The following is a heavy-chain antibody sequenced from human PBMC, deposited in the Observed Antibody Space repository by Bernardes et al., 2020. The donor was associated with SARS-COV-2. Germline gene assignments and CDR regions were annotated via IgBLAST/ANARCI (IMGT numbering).Heavy chain of an antibody. D-gene: IGHD3-16*01. J-gene: IGHJ4*02. Sequence: SETLSLTCTVSGGSISSSSYFWGWIRQPPGKGLEWVGSISYSGSTYYNPSLKSRVTISLDTSKTQFSLKLSSVTAADTAYYYCARGEWMDFDHWGQGTLVTVSA. CDR1: GGSISSSSYF. CDR3: ARGEWMDFDH. CDR2: ISYSGST. V-gene: IGHV4-39*01.